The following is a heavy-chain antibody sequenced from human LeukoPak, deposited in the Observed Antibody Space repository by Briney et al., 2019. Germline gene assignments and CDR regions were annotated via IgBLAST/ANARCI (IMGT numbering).Heavy chain of an antibody. CDR3: ARGASLNTYYDILTGYAPLYYYGMDV. CDR2: IYYSGST. CDR1: GGSISSYY. J-gene: IGHJ6*02. V-gene: IGHV4-59*01. D-gene: IGHD3-9*01. Sequence: PSETLSLTCTVSGGSISSYYWSWIRQPPGKGLEWIGYIYYSGSTNYNPSLKSRVTISVDTSKNQLSLKLSSVTAADTAVYYCARGASLNTYYDILTGYAPLYYYGMDVWGQGTTVTVSS.